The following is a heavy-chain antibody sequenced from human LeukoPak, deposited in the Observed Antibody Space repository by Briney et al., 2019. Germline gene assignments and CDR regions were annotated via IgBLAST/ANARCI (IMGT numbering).Heavy chain of an antibody. CDR3: ATLAEYSYGYLYYFDY. CDR2: FDPEDGET. J-gene: IGHJ4*02. D-gene: IGHD5-18*01. V-gene: IGHV1-24*01. CDR1: GYTLTELS. Sequence: ASVKVSCKVSGYTLTELSMHWVRQAPGKGLEWMGGFDPEDGETIYAQKFQGRVTMTEDTSTDTAYMELSSLRSEDTAVYYCATLAEYSYGYLYYFDYWGQGTLVTVSS.